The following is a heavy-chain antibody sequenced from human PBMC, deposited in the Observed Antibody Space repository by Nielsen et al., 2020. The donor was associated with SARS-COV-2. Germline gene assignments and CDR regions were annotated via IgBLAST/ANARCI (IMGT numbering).Heavy chain of an antibody. Sequence: WIRQPPGKGLEWVANIKQDGGEKYYVDSVKGRFTISRDNAKNSLYLQMNSLRAEDTAVYYCARQLNPYCGGDCYTAGFDLWGRGTLVTVSS. V-gene: IGHV3-7*03. CDR3: ARQLNPYCGGDCYTAGFDL. CDR2: IKQDGGEK. J-gene: IGHJ2*01. D-gene: IGHD2-21*02.